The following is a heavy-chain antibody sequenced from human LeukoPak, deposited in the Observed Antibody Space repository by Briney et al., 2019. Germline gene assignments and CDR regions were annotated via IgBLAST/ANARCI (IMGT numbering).Heavy chain of an antibody. D-gene: IGHD4-11*01. J-gene: IGHJ5*02. V-gene: IGHV3-7*01. CDR2: IRPDGSGD. Sequence: TGGSLRLSCAASGFIFNNYWMSWVRQAPGKGLEWVASIRPDGSGDFHMDSVKGRFTISRDNAEKSLSLQMNSLRAEDTAIYYCARLMGGVTTYDLWGQGTLVTVPS. CDR1: GFIFNNYW. CDR3: ARLMGGVTTYDL.